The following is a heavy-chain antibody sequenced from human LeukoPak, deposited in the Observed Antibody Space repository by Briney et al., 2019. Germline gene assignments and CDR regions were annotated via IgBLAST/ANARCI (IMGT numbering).Heavy chain of an antibody. Sequence: SETLSLTCTVSGFPINGGFYWGWVRQTPGKGLEWIGNIHHSGDTDYNPSLRSRVTISAHSSKNHFTLQLRSATVADTALYYCARFNSLLLYGGWFAPWGQGTLVTVSS. CDR1: GFPINGGFY. D-gene: IGHD2-21*02. CDR2: IHHSGDT. J-gene: IGHJ5*02. V-gene: IGHV4-38-2*02. CDR3: ARFNSLLLYGGWFAP.